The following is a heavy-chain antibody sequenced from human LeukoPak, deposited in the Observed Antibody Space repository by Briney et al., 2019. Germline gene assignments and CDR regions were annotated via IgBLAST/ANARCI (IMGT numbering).Heavy chain of an antibody. CDR3: ARGGDTAMVNPLDY. D-gene: IGHD5-18*01. J-gene: IGHJ4*02. CDR2: INHSGST. CDR1: GGSFSGYY. V-gene: IGHV4-34*01. Sequence: PSETLSLTCAVYGGSFSGYYWSWIRQPPGKGLEWIGEINHSGSTNYNPSLKSRVTISVDTSKNQFSLKLSSVTAADTAVYYCARGGDTAMVNPLDYWGQGTLVTVSS.